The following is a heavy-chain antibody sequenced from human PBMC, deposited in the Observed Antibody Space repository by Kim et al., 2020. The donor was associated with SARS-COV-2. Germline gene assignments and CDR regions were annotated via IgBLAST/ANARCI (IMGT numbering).Heavy chain of an antibody. CDR3: ASWDYSDNAGLVH. CDR1: GAPISSYY. CDR2: FFRSGST. D-gene: IGHD4-4*01. J-gene: IGHJ4*02. Sequence: SETLSLTCTVSGAPISSYYWVWVRQPPGKGLEWMATFFRSGSTSSNPSLKSRVTISADTSNHQFSLQLSSVTAADTAVYYCASWDYSDNAGLVHWSQGTLVTVSS. V-gene: IGHV4-59*13.